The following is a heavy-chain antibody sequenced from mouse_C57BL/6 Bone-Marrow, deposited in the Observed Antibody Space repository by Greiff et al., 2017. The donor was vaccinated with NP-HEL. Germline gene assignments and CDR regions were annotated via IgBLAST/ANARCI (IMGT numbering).Heavy chain of an antibody. CDR3: ARNPTVVAPYWYFDV. V-gene: IGHV14-3*01. D-gene: IGHD1-1*01. J-gene: IGHJ1*03. CDR2: IDPANGNT. CDR1: GFNIKNTY. Sequence: VQLQQSVAELVRPGASVKLSCTASGFNIKNTYMHLVKQRPEQGLEWIGRIDPANGNTKYAPKFQGKATITADTSSNTAYLQLSSLTSEDTSIYYCARNPTVVAPYWYFDVWGTGTTVTVAS.